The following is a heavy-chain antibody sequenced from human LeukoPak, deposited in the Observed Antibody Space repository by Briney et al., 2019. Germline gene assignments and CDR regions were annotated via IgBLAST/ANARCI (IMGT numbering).Heavy chain of an antibody. Sequence: SETLSLTCTVSGGSISSGGYYWSWIRQPPGKGLEWIGYIYHSGSTYYNPSLKSRVTISVDRSKNQFSLQLNSVDPEDTAVYYCARGRGYSSMLESWGQGTLVTVSS. CDR1: GGSISSGGYY. V-gene: IGHV4-30-2*01. J-gene: IGHJ5*01. CDR2: IYHSGST. CDR3: ARGRGYSSMLES. D-gene: IGHD6-13*01.